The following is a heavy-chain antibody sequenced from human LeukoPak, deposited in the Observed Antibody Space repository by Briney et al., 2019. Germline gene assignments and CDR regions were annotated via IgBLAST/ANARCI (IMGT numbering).Heavy chain of an antibody. V-gene: IGHV5-51*01. CDR1: GYTFITYW. D-gene: IGHD4-23*01. CDR3: ARPDDYGGKPAAFDI. J-gene: IGHJ3*02. CDR2: IYPGDSDT. Sequence: GESLKISCKGSGYTFITYWIGWVRQMPGKGLEWMGIIYPGDSDTRHSPSFQGQVTISADKSISTAYLQWSSLKASDTAMYYCARPDDYGGKPAAFDIWGQGTMVTVSS.